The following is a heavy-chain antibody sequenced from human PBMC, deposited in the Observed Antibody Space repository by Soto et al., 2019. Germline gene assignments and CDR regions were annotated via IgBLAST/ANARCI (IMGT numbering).Heavy chain of an antibody. J-gene: IGHJ6*03. CDR1: GFTFSDYY. Sequence: VQLVESGGGLVKPGGSLRLSCAASGFTFSDYYMSWIRQAPGKGLEWVSYISSSGSTIYYADSVKGRFTISRDNAKNSLYLQMNSLRAEDTAVYYCARPSNYDILTGYYYYYYYYMDVWGKGTTVTVSS. V-gene: IGHV3-11*01. CDR2: ISSSGSTI. CDR3: ARPSNYDILTGYYYYYYYYMDV. D-gene: IGHD3-9*01.